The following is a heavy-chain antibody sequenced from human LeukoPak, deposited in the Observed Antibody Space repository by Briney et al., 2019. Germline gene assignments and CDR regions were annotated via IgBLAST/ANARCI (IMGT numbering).Heavy chain of an antibody. D-gene: IGHD6-19*01. J-gene: IGHJ4*02. Sequence: PGGSLRLSCAASGFTFSSYSMNWVRQPPGKGLERIGSIYYSGSTYYNASLKSRGTISVDTSKNQFSLKLNSVTAADTAVYFCARQVVAVAGTGYFDYWGQGTLVTVSS. V-gene: IGHV4-39*01. CDR2: IYYSGST. CDR1: GFTFSSYSMN. CDR3: ARQVVAVAGTGYFDY.